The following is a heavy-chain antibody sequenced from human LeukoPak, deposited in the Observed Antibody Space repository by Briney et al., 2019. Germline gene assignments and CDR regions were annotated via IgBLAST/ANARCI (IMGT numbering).Heavy chain of an antibody. V-gene: IGHV3-33*06. CDR2: IWYDGSNK. D-gene: IGHD4-17*01. CDR3: AKDLGPYGDYTVVY. Sequence: PGRSLRLSCAASGFIFRNYGMHWVRQAPGKGLEWVAVIWYDGSNKYYADSVKGRFTISRDNSKNTLYLQMNSLRAEDTAVYYCAKDLGPYGDYTVVYWGQGTLVTVSS. J-gene: IGHJ4*02. CDR1: GFIFRNYG.